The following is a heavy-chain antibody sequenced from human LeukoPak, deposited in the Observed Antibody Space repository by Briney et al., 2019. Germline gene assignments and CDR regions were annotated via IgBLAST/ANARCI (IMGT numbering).Heavy chain of an antibody. D-gene: IGHD6-13*01. CDR2: INHSGST. CDR3: ARIAAAGTDY. J-gene: IGHJ4*02. V-gene: IGHV4-34*01. Sequence: PSETLSLTCAVYGGSFSGYYWSWIRQPPGKGLEWIGEINHSGSTNYNPSLKSRVIISVDTSKNQFSLKLSSVTAADTAVYYCARIAAAGTDYWGQGTLVTVSS. CDR1: GGSFSGYY.